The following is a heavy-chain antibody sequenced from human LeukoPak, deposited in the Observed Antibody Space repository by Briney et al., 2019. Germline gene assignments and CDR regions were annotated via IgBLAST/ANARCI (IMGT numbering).Heavy chain of an antibody. J-gene: IGHJ4*02. CDR3: ATGGSGWSDLYYFDY. CDR2: INPTGGST. D-gene: IGHD6-19*01. V-gene: IGHV1-46*01. Sequence: ASVKVSCKASGYTFPSYFMHWVRQAPGQGLEWMGIINPTGGSTTYAQKFQGRVTMTRDTSTSTVYMELSSLRSEDTAVYYCATGGSGWSDLYYFDYWGQGTLVTVSS. CDR1: GYTFPSYF.